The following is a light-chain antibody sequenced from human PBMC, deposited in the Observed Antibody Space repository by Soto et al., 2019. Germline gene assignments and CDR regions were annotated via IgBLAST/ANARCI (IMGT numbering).Light chain of an antibody. Sequence: QTVVTQPPSVSGAPGQRVTISCTGSSSNIGAGYDVHWYQQFPGTAPKLLIYANINRPSGVPDRFSGSKSDTSAFLAITGLQAEDEADYYCQSYVNSLRTNVVFGGGTKLTVL. CDR2: ANI. CDR1: SSNIGAGYD. CDR3: QSYVNSLRTNVV. V-gene: IGLV1-40*01. J-gene: IGLJ2*01.